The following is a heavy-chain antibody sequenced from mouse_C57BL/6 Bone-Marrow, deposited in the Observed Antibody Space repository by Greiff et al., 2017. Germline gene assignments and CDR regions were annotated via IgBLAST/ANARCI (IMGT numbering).Heavy chain of an antibody. Sequence: EVMLVESGAELVRPGASVKLSCTASGFNIKDDYMHWVKQRPEQGLEWIGWFDPENGDTEYASKFQGKATITADTSSNTAYLQLSSLTSEDTAVYYCTTYGNFEFAYWGQGTLVTVSA. CDR1: GFNIKDDY. J-gene: IGHJ3*01. CDR2: FDPENGDT. V-gene: IGHV14-4*01. D-gene: IGHD2-10*02. CDR3: TTYGNFEFAY.